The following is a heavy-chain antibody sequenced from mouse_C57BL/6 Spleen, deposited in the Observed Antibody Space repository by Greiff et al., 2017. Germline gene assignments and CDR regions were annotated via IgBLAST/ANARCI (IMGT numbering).Heavy chain of an antibody. CDR2: ISYDGSN. CDR1: GYSITSGYY. CDR3: AREGAGTSRGYFDY. J-gene: IGHJ2*01. V-gene: IGHV3-6*01. D-gene: IGHD4-1*01. Sequence: EVQRVESGPGLVKPSQSLSLTCSVTGYSITSGYYWNWIRQFPGNKLEWMGYISYDGSNNYNPSLKNRISITRDTSKNQFFLKLNSVTTEDTATYYCAREGAGTSRGYFDYWGQGTTLTVSS.